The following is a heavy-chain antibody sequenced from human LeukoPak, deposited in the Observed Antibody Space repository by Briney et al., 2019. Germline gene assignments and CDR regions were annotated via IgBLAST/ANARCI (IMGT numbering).Heavy chain of an antibody. CDR3: ARSSITISGDYYYYGMDV. CDR1: GYTFTGYY. Sequence: GASVKVSCKASGYTFTGYYMHWVRQAPGQGLEWMGWINPNSGGTNYAQKFQGRVTMTRDTSISTAYMELSRLRSDDTAVYYCARSSITISGDYYYYGMDVWGQGTTVTVSS. J-gene: IGHJ6*02. CDR2: INPNSGGT. V-gene: IGHV1-2*02. D-gene: IGHD3-9*01.